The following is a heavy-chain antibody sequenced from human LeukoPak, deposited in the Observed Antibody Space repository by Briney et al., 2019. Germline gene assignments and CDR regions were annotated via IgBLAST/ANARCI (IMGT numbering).Heavy chain of an antibody. CDR1: GFNFSIYS. Sequence: GGSLRLSCAASGFNFSIYSMNWVRQAPGKGLEWVSYITRSSTTIYYADSVKGRFTISRDNAKNSLYLQMNSLRAEDTAVYYCAKGSSWFDPEYFQHWGQGTLVTVSS. CDR2: ITRSSTTI. V-gene: IGHV3-48*01. D-gene: IGHD6-13*01. CDR3: AKGSSWFDPEYFQH. J-gene: IGHJ1*01.